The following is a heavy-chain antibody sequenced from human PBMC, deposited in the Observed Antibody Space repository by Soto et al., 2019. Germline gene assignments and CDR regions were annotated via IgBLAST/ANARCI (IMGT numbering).Heavy chain of an antibody. CDR3: ARHREVGIHYKHGMDV. CDR1: GYDFSTYW. CDR2: IDPSDFYT. J-gene: IGHJ6*02. Sequence: GESLKISCQASGYDFSTYWISWVRQMPGKGLEWMGRIDPSDFYTNYRPSFQGHVTISVDKPINTVYLQWSSLKASDTAMYYCARHREVGIHYKHGMDVWGQGTAVTVSS. V-gene: IGHV5-10-1*01. D-gene: IGHD2-21*01.